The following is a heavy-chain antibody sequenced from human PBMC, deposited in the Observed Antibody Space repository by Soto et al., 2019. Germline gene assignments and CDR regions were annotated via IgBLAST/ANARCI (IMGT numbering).Heavy chain of an antibody. CDR3: ARIHEQQLVFYYYYGMDV. J-gene: IGHJ6*02. Sequence: GSLRLSCAASGFTFSSYAMSWVRQAPGKGLKWVSAISGSGGSTYYADSVKGRFTISRDNSKNTLYLQMNSLRAEDTAVYYCARIHEQQLVFYYYYGMDVWGQGTTVTVSS. V-gene: IGHV3-23*01. CDR2: ISGSGGST. D-gene: IGHD6-13*01. CDR1: GFTFSSYA.